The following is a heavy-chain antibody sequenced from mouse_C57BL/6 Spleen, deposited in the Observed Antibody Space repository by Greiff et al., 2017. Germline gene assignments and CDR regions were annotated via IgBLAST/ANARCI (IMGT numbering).Heavy chain of an antibody. Sequence: DVKLVESGPGLVKPSQSLSLTCSVTGYSITSGYYWNWIRQFPGNKLEWMGYISYDGSNNYNPSLKNRTSITRDTSKNQFFLKLNSVTTEDTATYYCARDSSGVYYAMDYWGQGTSVTVSS. CDR1: GYSITSGYY. CDR2: ISYDGSN. J-gene: IGHJ4*01. D-gene: IGHD3-2*02. CDR3: ARDSSGVYYAMDY. V-gene: IGHV3-6*01.